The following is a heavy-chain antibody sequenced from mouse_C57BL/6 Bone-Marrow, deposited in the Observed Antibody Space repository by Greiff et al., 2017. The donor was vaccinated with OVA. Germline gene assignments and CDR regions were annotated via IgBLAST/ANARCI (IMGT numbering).Heavy chain of an antibody. CDR1: GYTFTSYW. CDR2: IYPGSGST. V-gene: IGHV1-55*01. D-gene: IGHD2-5*01. J-gene: IGHJ4*01. CDR3: ASSNYLYYYAMDY. Sequence: QVQLKQPGAELVKPGASVKMSCKASGYTFTSYWITWVKQRPGQGLEWIGAIYPGSGSTNYNEKFKRKATLTVDTSSSTAYMQLSSLTSEDSAVYYCASSNYLYYYAMDYWGQGTSVTVSS.